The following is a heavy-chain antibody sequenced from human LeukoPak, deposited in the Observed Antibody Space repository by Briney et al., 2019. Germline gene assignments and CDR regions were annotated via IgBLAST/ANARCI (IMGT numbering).Heavy chain of an antibody. CDR3: ARVVVVPAAKTHGDY. CDR2: ISAYNGNT. J-gene: IGHJ4*02. D-gene: IGHD2-2*01. Sequence: ASVKVSCEASGYTFTSYGISWVRQAPGQGLEWMGWISAYNGNTNYAQKLQGRVTMTTDTSTSTAYMELRSLRSDDTAVYYCARVVVVPAAKTHGDYWGQGTLVTVSS. V-gene: IGHV1-18*01. CDR1: GYTFTSYG.